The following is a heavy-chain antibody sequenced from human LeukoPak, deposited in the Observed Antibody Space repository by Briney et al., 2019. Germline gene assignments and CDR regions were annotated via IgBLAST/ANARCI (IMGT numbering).Heavy chain of an antibody. J-gene: IGHJ3*02. CDR2: IIPIFGTA. CDR3: ARDPLWFGELLNAFDI. D-gene: IGHD3-10*01. V-gene: IGHV1-69*13. Sequence: GASVKVSCKASGGTFRSYAISWVRQAPGQGLEWMGGIIPIFGTANYAQKFQGKVTITADESTSTAYMELSSLRSEDTAVYYCARDPLWFGELLNAFDIWGQGTMVTVSS. CDR1: GGTFRSYA.